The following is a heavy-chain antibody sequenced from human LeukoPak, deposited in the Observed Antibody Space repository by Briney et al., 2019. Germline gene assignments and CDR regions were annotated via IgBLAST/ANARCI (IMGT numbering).Heavy chain of an antibody. CDR2: IRNVGNDK. V-gene: IGHV3-30*02. Sequence: PGGSLRLSCVVSGFRLSTYGMHWVRQAPGKGLEWVSFIRNVGNDKYYAQSVKGRFTISRDDSKNTQYLQMNSLRGEDTAVYYCATDFNWAWSYWGQGTLVTVSS. D-gene: IGHD7-27*01. J-gene: IGHJ4*02. CDR1: GFRLSTYG. CDR3: ATDFNWAWSY.